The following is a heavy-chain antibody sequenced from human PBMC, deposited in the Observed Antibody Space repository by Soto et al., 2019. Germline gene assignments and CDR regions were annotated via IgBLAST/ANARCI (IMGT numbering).Heavy chain of an antibody. CDR2: INHSGST. V-gene: IGHV4-34*01. Sequence: QVQLQQWGAGLLKPSETLSLTCAVYGGSFSGYYWTWIRQPPGTGLEWMGEINHSGSTNYNPSPKSRVTISVDTSKNQFSLKLTSVTAADTAVYYGARDKITGLFDYWGQGTLVTVSS. D-gene: IGHD2-8*02. J-gene: IGHJ4*02. CDR3: ARDKITGLFDY. CDR1: GGSFSGYY.